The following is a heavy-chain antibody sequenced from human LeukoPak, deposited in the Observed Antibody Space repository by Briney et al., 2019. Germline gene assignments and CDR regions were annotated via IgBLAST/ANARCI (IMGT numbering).Heavy chain of an antibody. D-gene: IGHD6-19*01. CDR1: GFTFSSYS. Sequence: PGGSLRLSCAASGFTFSSYSMNWVRQAPGKGLEWVSSISSSSSYICYADSVKGRFTISRDNAKNSLYLQMNSLRAEDTAVYYCARDVRGMTVASDAFDIWGQGTMVTVSS. V-gene: IGHV3-21*01. CDR2: ISSSSSYI. CDR3: ARDVRGMTVASDAFDI. J-gene: IGHJ3*02.